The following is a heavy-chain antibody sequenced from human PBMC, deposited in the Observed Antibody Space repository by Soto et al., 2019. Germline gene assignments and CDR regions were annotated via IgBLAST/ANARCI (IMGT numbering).Heavy chain of an antibody. CDR3: ARVGSGSFDY. D-gene: IGHD1-26*01. CDR1: GGSVSSYY. J-gene: IGHJ4*02. Sequence: SETLSLTCTVSGGSVSSYYWSWVRQPPGKGMEWIGYIFHTGNTNLNPSLKSRITMSLDTSKNQFSLKLTSVTAADTAFYYCARVGSGSFDYWGRGTLVTVS. CDR2: IFHTGNT. V-gene: IGHV4-59*02.